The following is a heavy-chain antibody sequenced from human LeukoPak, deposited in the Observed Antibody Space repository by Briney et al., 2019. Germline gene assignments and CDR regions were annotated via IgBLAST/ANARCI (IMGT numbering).Heavy chain of an antibody. V-gene: IGHV3-11*01. CDR2: ISSSGSTI. CDR3: AEDQKLQPFHY. CDR1: GFTFSDYY. Sequence: GGSLRLSCAASGFTFSDYYMSWIRQAPGKGLEWVSYISSSGSTIYYADSVKGRFTISRDNAKNSLYLQMNSLRTEDTSVYYCAEDQKLQPFHYWGQGTLVTVSS. D-gene: IGHD2-15*01. J-gene: IGHJ4*02.